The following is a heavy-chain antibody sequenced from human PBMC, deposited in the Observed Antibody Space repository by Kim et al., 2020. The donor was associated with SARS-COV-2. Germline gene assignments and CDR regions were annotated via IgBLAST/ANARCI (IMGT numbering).Heavy chain of an antibody. CDR2: ISAYNGNT. J-gene: IGHJ2*01. V-gene: IGHV1-18*04. CDR3: ASSYYYDSSGYYPSGGYFDL. Sequence: ASVKVSCKASGYTFTSYGISWVRQAPGQGLEWMGWISAYNGNTNYAQKLQGRVTMTTDTSTSTAYMELRSLRSDNTAVYYCASSYYYDSSGYYPSGGYFDLWGRGTLVTVSS. D-gene: IGHD3-22*01. CDR1: GYTFTSYG.